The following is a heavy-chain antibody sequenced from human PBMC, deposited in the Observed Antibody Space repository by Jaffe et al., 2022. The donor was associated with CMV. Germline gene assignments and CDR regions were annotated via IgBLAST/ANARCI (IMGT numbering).Heavy chain of an antibody. CDR3: ATPGCSGGSCYSEYYYYGMDV. D-gene: IGHD2-15*01. J-gene: IGHJ6*02. CDR2: IYSGGST. CDR1: GFTVSSNY. Sequence: EVQLVESGGGLIQPGGSLRLSCAASGFTVSSNYMSWVRQAPGKGLEWVSVIYSGGSTYYADSVKGRFTISRDNSKNTLYLQMNSLRAEDTAVYYCATPGCSGGSCYSEYYYYGMDVWGQGTTVTVSS. V-gene: IGHV3-53*01.